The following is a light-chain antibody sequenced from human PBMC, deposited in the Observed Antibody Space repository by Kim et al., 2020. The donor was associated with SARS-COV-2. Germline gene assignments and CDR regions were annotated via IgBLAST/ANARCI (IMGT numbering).Light chain of an antibody. CDR1: QSVSRW. CDR3: QQYNTYSWT. J-gene: IGKJ1*01. CDR2: KTS. V-gene: IGKV1-5*03. Sequence: ASVGDRVTITCRASQSVSRWVAWYQQKPGKAPKLLVYKTSSLESGVPSRFSGSGSGTDFNLTISPLQPDDFATYFCQQYNTYSWTFGQGTKVDIK.